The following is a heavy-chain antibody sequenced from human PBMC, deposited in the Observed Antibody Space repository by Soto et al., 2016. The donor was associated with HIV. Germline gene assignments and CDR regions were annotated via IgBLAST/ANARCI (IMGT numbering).Heavy chain of an antibody. J-gene: IGHJ4*02. D-gene: IGHD3-3*01. V-gene: IGHV3-74*01. CDR1: GFNFNSYW. CDR3: ARDRSFWSGSLYY. Sequence: EVQLVESGGGLVQPGGSLRLSCAASGFNFNSYWMHWVRQAPGKGLMWVSRINSDGSNTRYADSVKGRFTISRDNAKNTLYLQMNSLRADDTAVYYCARDRSFWSGSLYYWGQGTLVTVSS. CDR2: INSDGSNT.